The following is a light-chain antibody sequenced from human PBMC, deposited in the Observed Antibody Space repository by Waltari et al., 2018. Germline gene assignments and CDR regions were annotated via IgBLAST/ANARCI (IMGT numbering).Light chain of an antibody. CDR3: QQYGSAHWT. CDR2: GAS. Sequence: ENVLRQSPGTLSLSPGESATLSCRSRQSVTSNYLAWYQQKPGRAPRLLIYGASSRATGIPDRFTGSGSGTDFALTISRLEPEYFAVYYCQQYGSAHWTFGQGTKVEVK. V-gene: IGKV3-20*01. CDR1: QSVTSNY. J-gene: IGKJ1*01.